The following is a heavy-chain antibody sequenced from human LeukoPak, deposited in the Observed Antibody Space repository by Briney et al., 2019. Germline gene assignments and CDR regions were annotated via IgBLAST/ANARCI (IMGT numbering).Heavy chain of an antibody. CDR2: INHSGST. J-gene: IGHJ1*01. V-gene: IGHV4-34*01. D-gene: IGHD6-13*01. CDR1: GGSFSGYY. CDR3: ARGRNTYSSSWYAGLGYFQH. Sequence: PSETLSLTCAVYGGSFSGYYWSWIRQPPGKGLEWIGEINHSGSTNDNPSLKSRVTISVDTSKNQFSLKLSSVTAADTAVYYCARGRNTYSSSWYAGLGYFQHWGQGTLVTVSS.